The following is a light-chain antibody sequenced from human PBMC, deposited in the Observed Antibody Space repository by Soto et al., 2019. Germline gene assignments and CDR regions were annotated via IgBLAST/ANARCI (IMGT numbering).Light chain of an antibody. Sequence: DIQLTQSPSFLSASVGDRLTITCRSSQGIANYLAWYQHKPGKVPNLLIYAASTLQSAVPSRSSGGGSGPAFPPPISSLQPEDVATYSCQKYNSPPRTFGKGTKVDI. CDR2: AAS. V-gene: IGKV1-27*01. CDR1: QGIANY. CDR3: QKYNSPPRT. J-gene: IGKJ1*01.